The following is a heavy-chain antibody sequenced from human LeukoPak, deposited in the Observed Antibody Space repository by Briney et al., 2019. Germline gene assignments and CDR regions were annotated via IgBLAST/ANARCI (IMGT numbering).Heavy chain of an antibody. CDR1: GFTFSSYA. D-gene: IGHD3-10*01. CDR3: ARGPDYYGSGTYYHYFDY. Sequence: GGSLRLSCAASGFTFSSYAMHWVRQAPGKGLEWVSVIYTGGSTYYADSVKGRFTISRDNSKNTLYLQMNSLRADDTAVYYCARGPDYYGSGTYYHYFDYWGQGTLVTVSS. V-gene: IGHV3-53*01. J-gene: IGHJ4*02. CDR2: IYTGGST.